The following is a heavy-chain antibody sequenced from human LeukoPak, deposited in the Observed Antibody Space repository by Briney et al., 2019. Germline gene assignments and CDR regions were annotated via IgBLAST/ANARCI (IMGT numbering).Heavy chain of an antibody. CDR1: GYTFTGYY. Sequence: GASVKVSCKPSGYTFTGYYLHWVRQAPGQGLERMGWINPNTGATIYAEKFQGRVTMTRNTSIDTAYMEMRSLRSDDTAVYYCARDRVGSGWTRPWYFEFWGQGTLITVSS. CDR3: ARDRVGSGWTRPWYFEF. V-gene: IGHV1-2*02. D-gene: IGHD6-19*01. CDR2: INPNTGAT. J-gene: IGHJ4*02.